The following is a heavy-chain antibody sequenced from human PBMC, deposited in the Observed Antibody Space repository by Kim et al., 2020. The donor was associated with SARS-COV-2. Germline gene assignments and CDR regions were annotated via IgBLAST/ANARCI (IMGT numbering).Heavy chain of an antibody. CDR3: ARGGDYGSGSPKGLDY. D-gene: IGHD3-10*01. Sequence: SETLSLTCAVSGGSISSGGYSWSWIRQPPGKGLEWIGYIYYSGSTYYNPSLKSRVTISVDRSKNQFSLKLSSVTAADTAVYYCARGGDYGSGSPKGLDY. V-gene: IGHV4-30-2*01. CDR2: IYYSGST. CDR1: GGSISSGGYS. J-gene: IGHJ4*01.